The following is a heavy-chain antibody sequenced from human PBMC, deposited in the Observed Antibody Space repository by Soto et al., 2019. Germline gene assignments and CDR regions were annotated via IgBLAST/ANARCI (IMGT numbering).Heavy chain of an antibody. D-gene: IGHD6-6*01. J-gene: IGHJ6*03. V-gene: IGHV4-34*01. CDR3: ARGVAARRGQHYYYYYMDV. CDR1: GGSFSGYY. Sequence: SETLSLTCAVYGGSFSGYYWSWIRQPPGKGLEWIGEINHSGSTNYNPSLKSRVTISVDTSKNQFSLKLSSVTAADTAVYYCARGVAARRGQHYYYYYMDVWGKGTTVTVSS. CDR2: INHSGST.